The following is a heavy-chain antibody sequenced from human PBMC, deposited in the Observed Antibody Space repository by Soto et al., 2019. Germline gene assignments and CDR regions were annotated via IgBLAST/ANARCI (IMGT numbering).Heavy chain of an antibody. V-gene: IGHV3-53*01. CDR2: IFSDDST. D-gene: IGHD3-22*01. Sequence: LRLSCAASGFIVSSSYMSWVRQAPGKGLEWVSVIFSDDSTKYADSVKGRFTISRDNSKNTLWLQMNSLRAEDTALYYCARQNYYDGSGYLFDLWGQGTMVTVSS. CDR3: ARQNYYDGSGYLFDL. CDR1: GFIVSSSY. J-gene: IGHJ3*01.